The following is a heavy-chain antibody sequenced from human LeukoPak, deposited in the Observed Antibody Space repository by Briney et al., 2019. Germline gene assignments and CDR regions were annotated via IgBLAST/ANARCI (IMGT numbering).Heavy chain of an antibody. J-gene: IGHJ4*02. Sequence: GGSLRLSCAASGFTFSSYSMNWVRQAPGKGLEWVSSISSSSSYIYYADSVKGRFTVSRDNAKNSLYLQMNSLRAEDTAVYYCARHGRLEWLLGPFDYWGQGTLVTVSS. D-gene: IGHD3-3*01. CDR2: ISSSSSYI. CDR1: GFTFSSYS. CDR3: ARHGRLEWLLGPFDY. V-gene: IGHV3-21*01.